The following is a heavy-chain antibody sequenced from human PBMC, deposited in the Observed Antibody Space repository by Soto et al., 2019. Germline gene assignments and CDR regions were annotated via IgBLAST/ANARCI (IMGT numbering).Heavy chain of an antibody. CDR2: ISYDGSNK. CDR1: GFTFSSYG. CDR3: AKGGFTGTYYYYYGMDV. J-gene: IGHJ6*02. Sequence: GGSLRLSCAASGFTFSSYGMHWVRQAPGKGLEWVAVISYDGSNKYYADSVKGRFTISRDNSKNTLYLQMNSLRAEDTAVYYCAKGGFTGTYYYYYGMDVWGQGTTVTVSS. V-gene: IGHV3-30*18. D-gene: IGHD1-1*01.